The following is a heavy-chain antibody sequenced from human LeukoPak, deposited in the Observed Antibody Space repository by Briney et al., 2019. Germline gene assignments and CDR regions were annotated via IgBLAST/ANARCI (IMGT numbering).Heavy chain of an antibody. V-gene: IGHV3-53*01. Sequence: GGSLRLSCAASGFTVSSNYMSWVRQAPGKGLEWVSVIYSGGSTYYADSVKGRFTISRDNSKNTLYLQMNSLRAEDTAVYYCAKRRGTADTGAYFDYWGQGTLVTVSS. CDR1: GFTVSSNY. CDR3: AKRRGTADTGAYFDY. CDR2: IYSGGST. J-gene: IGHJ4*02. D-gene: IGHD5-18*01.